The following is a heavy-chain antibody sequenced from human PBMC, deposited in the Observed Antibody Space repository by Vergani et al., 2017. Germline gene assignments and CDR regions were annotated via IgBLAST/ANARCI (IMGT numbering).Heavy chain of an antibody. CDR2: IYPGDSDT. Sequence: EVQLVQSGAEVKKPGESLKISCKGSGYSFTSYWIGWVRQMPGKGLEWMGIIYPGDSDTRYSPSFQGLVTISADKSISTAYLQGSSLKASDTAMYYCARLYYDFWSGYYTYYYGMDVWGQGTTVTVSS. V-gene: IGHV5-51*01. CDR1: GYSFTSYW. CDR3: ARLYYDFWSGYYTYYYGMDV. J-gene: IGHJ6*02. D-gene: IGHD3-3*01.